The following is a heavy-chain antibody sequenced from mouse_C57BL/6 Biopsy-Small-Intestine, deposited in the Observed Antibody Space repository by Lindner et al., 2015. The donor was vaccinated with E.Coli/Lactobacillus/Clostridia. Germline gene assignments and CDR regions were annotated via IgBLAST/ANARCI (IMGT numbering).Heavy chain of an antibody. CDR2: IESEIRGS. Sequence: VQLQESGAELVRPGASVRLSCKASGYTFTDYEIHWVKQTSVHGLEWIGGIESEIRGSAYNQNFKGKATLTADKSSSTAYMELRSLTSEDSAVYFCTRLGKYGSNPYFDYWGQGTTPTVSS. V-gene: IGHV1-15*01. CDR3: TRLGKYGSNPYFDY. CDR1: GYTFTDYE. J-gene: IGHJ2*01. D-gene: IGHD2-10*02.